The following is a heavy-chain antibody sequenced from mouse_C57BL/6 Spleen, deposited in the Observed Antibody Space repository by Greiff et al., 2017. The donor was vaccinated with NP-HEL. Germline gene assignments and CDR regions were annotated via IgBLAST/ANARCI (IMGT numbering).Heavy chain of an antibody. CDR3: ARDYYYYGRRDYFDY. V-gene: IGHV1-85*01. D-gene: IGHD1-1*01. CDR2: IYPRDGST. CDR1: GCTFTSYD. J-gene: IGHJ2*01. Sequence: QVQLQQSGPELVKPGASVKLSCKASGCTFTSYDINWVKQRPGQGLEWIGWIYPRDGSTKYNEKFKGKATLTVDTSSSTAYMELHSLTSEDSAVYFCARDYYYYGRRDYFDYWGQGTTLTVSS.